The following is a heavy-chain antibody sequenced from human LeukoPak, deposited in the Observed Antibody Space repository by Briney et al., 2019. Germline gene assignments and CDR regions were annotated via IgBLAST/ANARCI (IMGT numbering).Heavy chain of an antibody. CDR3: ARAGARSGSYYDY. Sequence: SETLSLTCTVSGGSISSYYWSWIRQPAGKGLEWIGRIYTSGSTNYNPSLRSRVTISVDKSKNQFSLKLSSVTAADAAVYYCARAGARSGSYYDYWGQGTLVTVSS. J-gene: IGHJ4*02. CDR1: GGSISSYY. D-gene: IGHD1-26*01. V-gene: IGHV4-4*07. CDR2: IYTSGST.